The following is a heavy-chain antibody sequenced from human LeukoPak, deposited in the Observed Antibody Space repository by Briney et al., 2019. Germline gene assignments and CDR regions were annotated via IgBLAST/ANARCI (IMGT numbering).Heavy chain of an antibody. CDR1: GGSISSYY. CDR3: ARRVYSNLNDAFDI. D-gene: IGHD4-11*01. CDR2: IYYSGST. J-gene: IGHJ3*02. V-gene: IGHV4-59*08. Sequence: PSETLSLTCTVSGGSISSYYWSWLRQPPGKGLEWIGYIYYSGSTNYNPSLKSRVTISVDTSKNQFSLKLSSVTAADTAVYYCARRVYSNLNDAFDIWGQGTMVTVSS.